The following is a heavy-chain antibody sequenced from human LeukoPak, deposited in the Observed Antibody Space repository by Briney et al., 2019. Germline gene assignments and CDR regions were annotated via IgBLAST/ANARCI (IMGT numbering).Heavy chain of an antibody. CDR2: IYYSGST. CDR1: GGSIRSYY. D-gene: IGHD4-17*01. CDR3: ARTGSTVTMLYPFDH. Sequence: PSETLSLTCTVSGGSIRSYYWSWIRQPPGKGLEWIGYIYYSGSTNYNPSLKSRVSISVDTSKNQFSLMLSSVTAADTAVYYCARTGSTVTMLYPFDHWGQGTLVAVSS. J-gene: IGHJ4*02. V-gene: IGHV4-59*01.